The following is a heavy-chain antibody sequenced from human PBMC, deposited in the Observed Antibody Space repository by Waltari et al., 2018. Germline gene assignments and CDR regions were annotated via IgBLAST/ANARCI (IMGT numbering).Heavy chain of an antibody. CDR1: GGSISSSSYY. D-gene: IGHD3-22*01. V-gene: IGHV4-39*07. J-gene: IGHJ6*02. CDR3: ARVGVTMIVVKYGMDV. CDR2: IHYSVST. Sequence: QLQLQESGPGLVKPSETLSLTCTVSGGSISSSSYYWGWIRQPPGKGLEWIGSIHYSVSTYYNPSRKSRVTLSVDTSKNQFSLKLSSVTAADTAVYYCARVGVTMIVVKYGMDVWGQGTTVTVSS.